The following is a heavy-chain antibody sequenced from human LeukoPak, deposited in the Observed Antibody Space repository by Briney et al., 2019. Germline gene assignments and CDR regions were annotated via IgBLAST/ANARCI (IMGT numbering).Heavy chain of an antibody. D-gene: IGHD4-23*01. CDR3: AKEGNDYGANSIDY. J-gene: IGHJ4*02. CDR1: GGSISSSSDY. CDR2: IYYSEST. V-gene: IGHV4-39*02. Sequence: PSETLSLTCSVSGGSISSSSDYWGWIRQPPGKGLEWMGSIYYSESTYYNPSLRSRVTISVDTSKNQFSLKLSSVTAADTAVYYCAKEGNDYGANSIDYWGQGTLVTVSS.